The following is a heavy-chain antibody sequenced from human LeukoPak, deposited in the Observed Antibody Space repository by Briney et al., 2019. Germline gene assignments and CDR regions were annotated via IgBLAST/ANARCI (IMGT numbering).Heavy chain of an antibody. CDR3: ARDRGTVALDY. CDR1: GFTFSSYA. CDR2: ISYDGSNK. D-gene: IGHD4-23*01. V-gene: IGHV3-30-3*01. Sequence: GGSLRLSCAASGFTFSSYAMHWVRQAPGKGLEWVAVISYDGSNKYYAGSVKGRLTISRDNSKNTLYLQMNSLRAEDTAVYYCARDRGTVALDYWGQGTLVTVSS. J-gene: IGHJ4*02.